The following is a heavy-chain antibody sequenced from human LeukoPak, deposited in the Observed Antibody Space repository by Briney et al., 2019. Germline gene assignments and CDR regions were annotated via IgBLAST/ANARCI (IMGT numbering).Heavy chain of an antibody. CDR1: GFTFSSSA. D-gene: IGHD2-15*01. Sequence: PGGSLRLSCAASGFTFSSSAMSWVRQAPGKGLEWVSAISNNGGYTYYADSVQGRFTISRDNSKSTLCLQMNSLRAEDTAVYYCARRSCPLASSCYPTKLDYWGQGTLVTVSS. V-gene: IGHV3-23*01. J-gene: IGHJ4*02. CDR3: ARRSCPLASSCYPTKLDY. CDR2: ISNNGGYT.